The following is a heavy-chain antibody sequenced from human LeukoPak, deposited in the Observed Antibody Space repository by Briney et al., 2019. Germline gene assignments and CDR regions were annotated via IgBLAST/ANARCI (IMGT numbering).Heavy chain of an antibody. CDR2: INHSGST. D-gene: IGHD3-16*01. CDR1: GGSFSGYY. V-gene: IGHV4-34*01. Sequence: PSETLSLTCAVYGGSFSGYYWSWIRQPPGKGLEWIGEINHSGSTNYNPSLKSRVTMSVDTSSNQFSLNLTSVTAADTAVYYCARGPLGGESFDIWGQGTMVTVSS. CDR3: ARGPLGGESFDI. J-gene: IGHJ3*02.